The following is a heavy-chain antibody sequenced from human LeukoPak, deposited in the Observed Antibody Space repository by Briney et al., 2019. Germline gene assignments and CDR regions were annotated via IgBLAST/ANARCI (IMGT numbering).Heavy chain of an antibody. CDR3: AKAIAARGYFDY. CDR1: GFTFSSYW. D-gene: IGHD6-6*01. V-gene: IGHV3-23*01. J-gene: IGHJ4*02. CDR2: ISGSGGST. Sequence: PGGSLRLSCAASGFTFSSYWMSWVRQAPGKGLEWVSAISGSGGSTYYADSVKGRFTISRDNSKNTLYLQMNSLRAEDTAVYYCAKAIAARGYFDYWGQGTLVTVSS.